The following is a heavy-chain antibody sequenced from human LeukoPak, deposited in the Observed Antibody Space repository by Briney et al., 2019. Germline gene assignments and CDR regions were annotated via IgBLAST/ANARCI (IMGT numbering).Heavy chain of an antibody. CDR3: ARDPGGMAARVLKFDP. D-gene: IGHD6-6*01. CDR1: GGSFSGFY. Sequence: SETLSLTCAVYGGSFSGFYWSWIRQPPGKGLEWIGEINHSGRTNYNTSIKSRVIISVDTSKNQFSLKLRSVTAADTAVYYCARDPGGMAARVLKFDPWGQGTLVTVSS. J-gene: IGHJ5*02. CDR2: INHSGRT. V-gene: IGHV4-34*01.